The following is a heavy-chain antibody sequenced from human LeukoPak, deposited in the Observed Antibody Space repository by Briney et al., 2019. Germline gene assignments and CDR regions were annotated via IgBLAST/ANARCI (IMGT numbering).Heavy chain of an antibody. CDR1: GFTFSSYG. CDR3: ARDSEYSSSFAFDI. J-gene: IGHJ3*02. V-gene: IGHV3-33*01. D-gene: IGHD6-13*01. CDR2: IWYDGSNK. Sequence: PGRSLRLSCAASGFTFSSYGMHWVRQAPGKGLEWVAVIWYDGSNKYYADSVKGRFTISRDNSKNSLHLQMNSLRAEDTAVYYCARDSEYSSSFAFDIWGQGTMVTVSS.